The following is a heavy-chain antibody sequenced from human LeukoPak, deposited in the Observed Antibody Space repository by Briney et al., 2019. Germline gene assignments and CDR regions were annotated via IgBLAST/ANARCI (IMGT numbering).Heavy chain of an antibody. D-gene: IGHD6-13*01. CDR1: GFTVSSYA. J-gene: IGHJ1*01. CDR2: ISYDGSNK. CDR3: ARVSYRGIAAAAMLY. V-gene: IGHV3-30-3*01. Sequence: GGSLRLSCAASGFTVSSYAMHWVRQAPGKGLEWVAVISYDGSNKYYADSVKGRFTISRDNSKNTLYLQMNSMRAEDTAVYYCARVSYRGIAAAAMLYSGQATPPTAYS.